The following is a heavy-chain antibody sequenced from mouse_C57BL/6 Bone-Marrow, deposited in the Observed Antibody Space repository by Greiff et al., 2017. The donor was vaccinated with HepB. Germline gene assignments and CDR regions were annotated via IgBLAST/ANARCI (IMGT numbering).Heavy chain of an antibody. V-gene: IGHV1-80*01. CDR2: IYPGDGDT. J-gene: IGHJ1*03. CDR1: GYAFSSYW. Sequence: VQLQQSGAELVKPGASVKISCKASGYAFSSYWMNWVKQRPGKGLEWIGQIYPGDGDTNYNGKFKGKATLTADKSSSTAYMQLSSLTSEDSAVYFCARYYDYRYWYFDVWGTGTTVTVSS. D-gene: IGHD2-4*01. CDR3: ARYYDYRYWYFDV.